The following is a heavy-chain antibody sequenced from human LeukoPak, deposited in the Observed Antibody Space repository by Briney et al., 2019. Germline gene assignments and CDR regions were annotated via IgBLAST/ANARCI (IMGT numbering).Heavy chain of an antibody. CDR3: ARPGCSDGNCYSGYYGMDV. CDR1: GYRFISYW. J-gene: IGHJ6*02. Sequence: GESLKISCKGSGYRFISYWIAWVRQMPGKGLEWMGIIYPGDSHTRYSPSFQGQVTISADKSISTAFLQWSSLKASDTAIYYCARPGCSDGNCYSGYYGMDVWGQGTPVTVSS. D-gene: IGHD2-15*01. V-gene: IGHV5-51*01. CDR2: IYPGDSHT.